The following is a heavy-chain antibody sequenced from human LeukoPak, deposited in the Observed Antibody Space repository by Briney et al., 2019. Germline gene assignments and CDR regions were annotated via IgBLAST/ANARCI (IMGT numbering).Heavy chain of an antibody. D-gene: IGHD5-12*01. CDR1: GFTFSSYR. CDR2: ISSSSSYI. Sequence: GGSLRLSCAAFGFTFSSYRMNWVRQAPGKGLEWVSSISSSSSYIYYADSVKGRFTISRDNAKNSLYLQVNRLRAEDTAVYYRARVGYSGYGDYWGQGTLVTVSS. CDR3: ARVGYSGYGDY. V-gene: IGHV3-21*01. J-gene: IGHJ4*02.